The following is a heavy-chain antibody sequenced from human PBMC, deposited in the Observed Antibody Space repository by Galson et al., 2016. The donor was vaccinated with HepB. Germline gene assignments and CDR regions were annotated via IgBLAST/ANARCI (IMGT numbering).Heavy chain of an antibody. CDR2: IYYSGRT. J-gene: IGHJ4*02. D-gene: IGHD4-17*01. CDR1: GGSISDGGYY. V-gene: IGHV4-31*03. CDR3: ARDGHDYGLDYFDY. Sequence: TLSLTCTVSGGSISDGGYYWNRIRQHPGKGLEWIGYIYYSGRTDYNPSLKSRIAISVDTSKNQFSLKLSSVTVADTAVYYCARDGHDYGLDYFDYWGQGILVTVSS.